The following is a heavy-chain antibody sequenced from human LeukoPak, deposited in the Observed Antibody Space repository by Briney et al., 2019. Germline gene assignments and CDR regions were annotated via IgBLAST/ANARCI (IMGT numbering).Heavy chain of an antibody. CDR2: FYYSGSP. D-gene: IGHD5-12*01. CDR3: VRSFGGYTGYDGAFDI. CDR1: GDSISSGNYY. Sequence: SETLSLTCSVSGDSISSGNYYWGWIRQLPGKGLEWIGYFYYSGSPYYNPSLKSRVTISVDTSENQFSLRLTAVTAADTAVYYCVRSFGGYTGYDGAFDIWGQGTMVTVSS. V-gene: IGHV4-31*03. J-gene: IGHJ3*02.